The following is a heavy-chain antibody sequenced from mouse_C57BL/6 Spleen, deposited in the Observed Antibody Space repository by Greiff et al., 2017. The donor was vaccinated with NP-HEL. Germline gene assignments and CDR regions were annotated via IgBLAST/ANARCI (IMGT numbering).Heavy chain of an antibody. CDR3: ASITTVVATRAMDY. D-gene: IGHD1-1*01. CDR2: IYPRSGNT. Sequence: VQLQQSGAELARPGASVKLSCKASGYTFTSYGISWVKQRTGQGLEWIGEIYPRSGNTYYNEKFKGKATLTADKSSSTAYMEHSSLTSEDSSVYFCASITTVVATRAMDYWGQGTSVTVSS. CDR1: GYTFTSYG. V-gene: IGHV1-81*01. J-gene: IGHJ4*01.